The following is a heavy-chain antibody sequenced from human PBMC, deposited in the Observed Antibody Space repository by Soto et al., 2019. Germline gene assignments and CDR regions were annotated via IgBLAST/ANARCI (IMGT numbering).Heavy chain of an antibody. Sequence: QLQLQESGPGLVKPSETLSLTCTVSGGSISSSSYYWGWIRQPPGKGLEWIGSIYYSGSTYYNPSLKSRVTISVDTSKNQFSLKLSSVTAADTAVYYCARHCVYSSSWYYFDYWGQGTLVTVSS. CDR2: IYYSGST. CDR1: GGSISSSSYY. D-gene: IGHD6-13*01. CDR3: ARHCVYSSSWYYFDY. J-gene: IGHJ4*02. V-gene: IGHV4-39*01.